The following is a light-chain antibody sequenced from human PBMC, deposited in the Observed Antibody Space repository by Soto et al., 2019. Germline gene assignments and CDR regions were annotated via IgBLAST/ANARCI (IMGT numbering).Light chain of an antibody. V-gene: IGKV1-5*01. CDR1: QNINNW. CDR3: QHTRT. Sequence: DFQMTQSPSTLSASVGDRVTITCRASQNINNWVAWYQQKPGKAPKFLIYDASTLQRGVSPRFSGSGFGTEFSLTINSLQPDDSGSYYCQHTRTFGQGTKVEVK. CDR2: DAS. J-gene: IGKJ1*01.